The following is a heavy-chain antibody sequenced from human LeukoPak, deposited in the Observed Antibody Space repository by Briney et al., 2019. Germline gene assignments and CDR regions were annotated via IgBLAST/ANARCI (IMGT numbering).Heavy chain of an antibody. D-gene: IGHD1-1*01. Sequence: GGSLRLSCAASGFTFSSYSMSWVRQAPGKGLEWVANIKQDGSEKYYVDSVKGRFTISRDNAKNSLYLQMNSLRAEDTAVYYCARDANKLDFLDYWGQGTLVTVSS. CDR1: GFTFSSYS. CDR3: ARDANKLDFLDY. J-gene: IGHJ4*02. CDR2: IKQDGSEK. V-gene: IGHV3-7*01.